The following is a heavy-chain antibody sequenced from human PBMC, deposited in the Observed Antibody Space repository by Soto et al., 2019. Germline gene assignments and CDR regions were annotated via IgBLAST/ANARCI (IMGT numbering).Heavy chain of an antibody. Sequence: GGSLRLSCAASGFTFSSYWMSWVRQAPGKGLEWVANIKQDGSEKYYVDSVEGRFTISRDNAKNSLYLQMNSLRAEDTAVYYCARDHDRDYFDYWGQGTLVTVSS. CDR1: GFTFSSYW. J-gene: IGHJ4*02. CDR3: ARDHDRDYFDY. D-gene: IGHD1-1*01. V-gene: IGHV3-7*03. CDR2: IKQDGSEK.